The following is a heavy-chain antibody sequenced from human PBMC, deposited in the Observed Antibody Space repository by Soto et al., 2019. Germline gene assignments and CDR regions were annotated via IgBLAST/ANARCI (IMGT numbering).Heavy chain of an antibody. V-gene: IGHV4-30-4*01. CDR2: IFYSGST. CDR3: ARERREEIHDGYDIDY. D-gene: IGHD5-12*01. J-gene: IGHJ4*02. CDR1: GGSISSGDYY. Sequence: LSLTCTVSGGSISSGDYYWSWIRQPPGKGLEWIGYIFYSGSTYYNPSLKSRVTISIDTSKNQFSLKLSSVTAADTAVYYCARERREEIHDGYDIDYWGQGTLVTVSS.